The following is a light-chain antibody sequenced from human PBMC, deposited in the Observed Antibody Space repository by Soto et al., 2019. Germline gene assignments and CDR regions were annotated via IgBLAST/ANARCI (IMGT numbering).Light chain of an antibody. CDR3: QQLNTFPVT. J-gene: IGKJ5*01. V-gene: IGKV1-9*01. CDR2: ASS. Sequence: DIQLTQSPSFLSASVGDRVTITCRASQGISSYLACYQQTPGKAPKLLIYASSILQSGVPSRFSGSGSGTEFTLTIDSLQPEDFATYYCQQLNTFPVTFGQGTRLAI. CDR1: QGISSY.